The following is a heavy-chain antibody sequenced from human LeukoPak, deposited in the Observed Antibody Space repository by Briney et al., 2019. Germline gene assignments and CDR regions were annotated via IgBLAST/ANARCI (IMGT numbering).Heavy chain of an antibody. CDR1: GASISSSNYY. CDR2: IYYSGST. CDR3: AVSSGWYSCFDP. J-gene: IGHJ5*02. Sequence: SETLSLTCSVAGASISSSNYYGGWIRQPPGKGLEWIGSIYYSGSTYYNPSLKSRVTISVDTSKNQFSLKLSSVTAADTAVYYCAVSSGWYSCFDPWGQGTLVTVSS. V-gene: IGHV4-39*01. D-gene: IGHD6-19*01.